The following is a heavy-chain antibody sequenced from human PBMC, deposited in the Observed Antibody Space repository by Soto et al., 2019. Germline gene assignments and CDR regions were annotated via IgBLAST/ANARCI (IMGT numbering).Heavy chain of an antibody. V-gene: IGHV2-5*02. CDR3: AHISGPSHTFEY. CDR1: GFSLSTSGVG. Sequence: QITLKESGPTLVKPTQTLTLTCTFSGFSLSTSGVGVGWIRQPPGKALEWLALIYWDDDKRYSPSLKSRLIITKDTSKNQVVFTMTNMDPVDTATYYCAHISGPSHTFEYWGQGTLVTVSS. D-gene: IGHD2-15*01. J-gene: IGHJ4*02. CDR2: IYWDDDK.